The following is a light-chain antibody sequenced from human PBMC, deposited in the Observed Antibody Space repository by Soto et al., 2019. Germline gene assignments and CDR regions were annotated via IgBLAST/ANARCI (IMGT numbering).Light chain of an antibody. CDR2: EVS. CDR1: ISDVGGYNY. J-gene: IGLJ2*01. V-gene: IGLV2-14*01. CDR3: SSYTSSSTVV. Sequence: QSALTQPASVSGSPGQSITISCTGTISDVGGYNYFSWYQHHPGKAPKLMIYEVSNRPSGASNRFAGSKSGNTASLTISGLHAEDEADYYSSSYTSSSTVVFGGGTKLTVL.